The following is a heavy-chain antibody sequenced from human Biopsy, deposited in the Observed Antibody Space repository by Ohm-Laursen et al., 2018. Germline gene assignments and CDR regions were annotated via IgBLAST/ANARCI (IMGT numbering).Heavy chain of an antibody. D-gene: IGHD3-3*01. CDR3: ARELGDFWGGRQFDF. J-gene: IGHJ5*01. V-gene: IGHV1-2*02. Sequence: ASVKVSCNASAYSFGDHRLHWVRQAPGQGLEWMGWIDPKSGGTNYAQKFQGRVTMTRDTSISTTYMELRRLTSDDTAVFYCARELGDFWGGRQFDFWGQGTLVTVSS. CDR1: AYSFGDHR. CDR2: IDPKSGGT.